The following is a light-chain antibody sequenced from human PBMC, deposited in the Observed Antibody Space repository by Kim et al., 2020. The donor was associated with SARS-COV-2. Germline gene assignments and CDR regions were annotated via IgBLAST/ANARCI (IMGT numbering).Light chain of an antibody. CDR1: SSNIGDKY. J-gene: IGLJ2*01. Sequence: GQNVTLSSSGSSSNIGDKYVTWYQQYPGTVPKPLIYDNNKRPSGIPDRFSGSKSGTSATLGITGLQTGDEADFYCGTWDNGLNTVVFGGGTQLTVL. CDR2: DNN. CDR3: GTWDNGLNTVV. V-gene: IGLV1-51*01.